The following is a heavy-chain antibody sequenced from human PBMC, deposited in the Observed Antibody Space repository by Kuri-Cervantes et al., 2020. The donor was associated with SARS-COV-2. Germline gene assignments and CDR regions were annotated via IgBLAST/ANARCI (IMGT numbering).Heavy chain of an antibody. CDR2: ISGSGGST. CDR3: AKLAGSNYFYHYGMDV. J-gene: IGHJ6*02. V-gene: IGHV3-23*01. CDR1: GFTFSSYA. Sequence: GGSLRLSCAASGFTFSSYAMSWVRQAPGKGLEWVSAISGSGGSTYYADSVKGRFTISRGNSKNTLYLQMNSLRAEDTAVYYCAKLAGSNYFYHYGMDVWGQGTTVTVSS. D-gene: IGHD4-11*01.